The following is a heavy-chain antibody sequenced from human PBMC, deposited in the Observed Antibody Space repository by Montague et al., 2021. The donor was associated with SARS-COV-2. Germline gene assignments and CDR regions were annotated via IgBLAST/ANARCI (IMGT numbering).Heavy chain of an antibody. CDR1: GGSFSTYS. Sequence: SETLSLTCAVHGGSFSTYSWNWIRQPPGKGLEWNGEIHHGGSTNYNPSLKSRVTISADTSKNRFSLKLTSVAAADTAVYYCARLGDGVVPSPILGVGPYYSYYYMDVWGKGTTVTVSS. J-gene: IGHJ6*03. D-gene: IGHD3-10*01. V-gene: IGHV4-34*01. CDR3: ARLGDGVVPSPILGVGPYYSYYYMDV. CDR2: IHHGGST.